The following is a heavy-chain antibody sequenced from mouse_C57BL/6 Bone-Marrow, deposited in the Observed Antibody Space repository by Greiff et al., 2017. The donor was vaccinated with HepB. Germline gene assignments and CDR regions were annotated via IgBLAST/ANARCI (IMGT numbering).Heavy chain of an antibody. CDR3: ARRLRFDWYFDV. D-gene: IGHD1-1*01. Sequence: VQLQQSGPELVKPGASVKIPCKASGYTFTDYNMDWVKQSHGKSLEWIGDINPNNGGTIYNQKFKGKATLTVDKYSSTAYMEIRSLTSEDTAVYYCARRLRFDWYFDVWGTGTTVTVSS. CDR2: INPNNGGT. V-gene: IGHV1-18*01. J-gene: IGHJ1*03. CDR1: GYTFTDYN.